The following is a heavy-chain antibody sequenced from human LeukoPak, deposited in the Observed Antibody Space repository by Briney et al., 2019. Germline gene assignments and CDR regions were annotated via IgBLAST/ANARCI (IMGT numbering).Heavy chain of an antibody. CDR1: GGTFSSYA. J-gene: IGHJ4*02. V-gene: IGHV1-69*04. D-gene: IGHD5-18*01. CDR3: ARGGSIYSYGFGY. CDR2: IIPILGIA. Sequence: SVKVSCKASGGTFSSYAISWVRQAPGQGLEWMGRIIPILGIANYAQKFQGRVTITADKSTSTAYMELSSLRSEDTVVYYCARGGSIYSYGFGYWGQGTLVTVSS.